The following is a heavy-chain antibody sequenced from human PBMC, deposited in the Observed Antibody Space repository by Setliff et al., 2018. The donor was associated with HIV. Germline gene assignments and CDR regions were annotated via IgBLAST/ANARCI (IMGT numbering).Heavy chain of an antibody. V-gene: IGHV1-3*04. CDR2: INTGNGNT. Sequence: ASVKVSCKASGYSFTNHAMHWVRQAPGQRLEWMGWINTGNGNTKYSQKFQGRVTFTGDTSASTAYMEVSSLRSEDTAVYYCASYDSSGPHWGQGTLVTVSS. J-gene: IGHJ4*02. CDR1: GYSFTNHA. CDR3: ASYDSSGPH. D-gene: IGHD3-22*01.